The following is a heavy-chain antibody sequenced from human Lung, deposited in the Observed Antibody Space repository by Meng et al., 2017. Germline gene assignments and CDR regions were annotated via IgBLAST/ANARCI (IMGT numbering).Heavy chain of an antibody. Sequence: LVLTLVAPGGAFRGYYLSWIRQATGKVLEWIGEVSDSGGHNYNASHVSRATSSVDTSQTNLTLNLRSLTSVDSAVYSFARCPTAMAHDFDYWGQGTLVTVSS. J-gene: IGHJ4*02. CDR3: ARCPTAMAHDFDY. CDR2: VSDSGGH. CDR1: GGAFRGYY. D-gene: IGHD6-19*01. V-gene: IGHV4-34*01.